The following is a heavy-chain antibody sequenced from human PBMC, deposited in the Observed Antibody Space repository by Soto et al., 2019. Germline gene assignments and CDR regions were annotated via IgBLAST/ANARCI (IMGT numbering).Heavy chain of an antibody. Sequence: GKGLEWMGIIYPGDSDTGYSPSFQGQVTISADKSITTAYLQWSSLKASDTAMYYCAGGGVRGVITRTRDYYGMDVWGQGTTVTVSS. CDR3: AGGGVRGVITRTRDYYGMDV. CDR2: IYPGDSDT. V-gene: IGHV5-51*01. J-gene: IGHJ6*02. D-gene: IGHD3-10*01.